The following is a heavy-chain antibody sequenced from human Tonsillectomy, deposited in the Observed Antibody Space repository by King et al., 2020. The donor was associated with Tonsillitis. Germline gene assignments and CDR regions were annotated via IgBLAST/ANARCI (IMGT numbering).Heavy chain of an antibody. Sequence: VQLQESGPGLVKPSETLSLTCTVSGGSISTYFWSWVRQPPGKRLEWLGYIYYGGNTNYNPSLQSRVTISADTSKNQFSLNLTSVTAADTAVYYCARDRRVGNSYVSSGHSVDAFDIWGQGTMVTVSS. J-gene: IGHJ3*02. CDR1: GGSISTYF. CDR3: ARDRRVGNSYVSSGHSVDAFDI. V-gene: IGHV4-59*01. CDR2: IYYGGNT. D-gene: IGHD3-22*01.